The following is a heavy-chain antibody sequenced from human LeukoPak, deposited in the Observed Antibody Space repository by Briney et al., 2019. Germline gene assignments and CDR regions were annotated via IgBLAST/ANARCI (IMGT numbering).Heavy chain of an antibody. CDR1: GYSLSSGYY. CDR3: ARDPYSSSANWFDP. CDR2: IYHSGST. J-gene: IGHJ5*02. D-gene: IGHD6-6*01. V-gene: IGHV4-38-2*02. Sequence: SETLSLTCTVSGYSLSSGYYWGWIRQPPGKGLEWIGSIYHSGSTYYNPSLKSRVTISVDTSKNQFSLKLSSVTAADTAVYYCARDPYSSSANWFDPWGQGTLVTVSS.